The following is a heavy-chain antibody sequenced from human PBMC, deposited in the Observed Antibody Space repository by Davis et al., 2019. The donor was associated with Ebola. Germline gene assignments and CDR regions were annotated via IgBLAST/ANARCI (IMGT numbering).Heavy chain of an antibody. V-gene: IGHV3-48*04. Sequence: GESLKISCVASGFTFSSYTMNWVRQAPGKGLEWLSYISSSSLTTYSADSVKGRFTISRDNAKNSLYLQMNSLRVEDTAVYYCARVSLWFGESWGQGTLVTVSS. CDR2: ISSSSLTT. CDR3: ARVSLWFGES. J-gene: IGHJ5*02. CDR1: GFTFSSYT. D-gene: IGHD3-10*01.